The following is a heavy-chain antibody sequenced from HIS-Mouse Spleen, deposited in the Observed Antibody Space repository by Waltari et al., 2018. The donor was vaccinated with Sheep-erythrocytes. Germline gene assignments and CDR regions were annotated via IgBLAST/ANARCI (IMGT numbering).Heavy chain of an antibody. CDR2: ISSSSSYI. V-gene: IGHV3-21*01. Sequence: EVQLVESGGGLVKPGGSLRLSCAASGFTFSSYSMNWVRQAPGKGLEWFSSISSSSSYIYYADSGKGRVTISRDNAKNSLYLQMNSLRAEDTAVYYCARDRSNYFDYWGQGTLVTVSS. J-gene: IGHJ4*02. CDR3: ARDRSNYFDY. D-gene: IGHD3-10*01. CDR1: GFTFSSYS.